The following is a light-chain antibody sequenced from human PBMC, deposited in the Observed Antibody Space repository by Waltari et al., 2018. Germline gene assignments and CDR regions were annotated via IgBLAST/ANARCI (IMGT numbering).Light chain of an antibody. CDR3: QQYYRIPRT. V-gene: IGKV4-1*01. J-gene: IGKJ1*01. CDR1: QSVLYNSNDKNY. CDR2: WAS. Sequence: DIVMTQSPDSLAVSLGERAHINCKSSQSVLYNSNDKNYLAWYQKKPGQPPRLLIYWASTRESGVPERFSGSGSGTDFTLTISSLQAEDVAVYYCQQYYRIPRTFGQGTTVDIK.